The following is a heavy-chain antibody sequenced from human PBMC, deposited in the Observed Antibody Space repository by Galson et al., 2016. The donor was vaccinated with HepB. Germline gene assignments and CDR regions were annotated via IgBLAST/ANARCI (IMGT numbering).Heavy chain of an antibody. CDR3: AKESYDQLSGFPYNWLDP. V-gene: IGHV3-33*06. D-gene: IGHD2-2*01. CDR1: GFDFSISG. Sequence: LRLSCAASGFDFSISGMHWVRQAPGKGLEWVAIIWYDGSNIHYADSVKGRFTISRDNSRNTLYLEMKSLRVDDTAVYFCAKESYDQLSGFPYNWLDPWGQGTLVTVSS. CDR2: IWYDGSNI. J-gene: IGHJ5*02.